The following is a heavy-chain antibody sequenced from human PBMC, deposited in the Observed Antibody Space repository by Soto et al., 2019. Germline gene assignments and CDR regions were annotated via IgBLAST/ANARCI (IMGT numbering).Heavy chain of an antibody. Sequence: ASVKVSCKASGFAFTSSAMQWVRQARGQRLEWIGWIVVGSGNTNYAQKFQERVTITRDMSTSTAYMELSSLRSEDTAVYYCAADSEGVSYNMDVWGKGTTVTVSS. D-gene: IGHD2-8*01. J-gene: IGHJ6*03. CDR2: IVVGSGNT. CDR1: GFAFTSSA. CDR3: AADSEGVSYNMDV. V-gene: IGHV1-58*02.